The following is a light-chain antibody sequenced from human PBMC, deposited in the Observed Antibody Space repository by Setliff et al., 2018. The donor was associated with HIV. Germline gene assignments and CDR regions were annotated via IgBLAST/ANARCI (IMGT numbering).Light chain of an antibody. CDR1: GSDVGGHKF. J-gene: IGLJ1*01. CDR2: GVN. Sequence: QSVLTQPASVSGSPGQSITISCTGTGSDVGGHKFVSWYQQHPGKVPKLMIYGVNNRPSGVSNRFSGSKSGNMASLTISGLQAEDEADYYCSSRTSSSTPYVFGTGTKVTVL. V-gene: IGLV2-14*01. CDR3: SSRTSSSTPYV.